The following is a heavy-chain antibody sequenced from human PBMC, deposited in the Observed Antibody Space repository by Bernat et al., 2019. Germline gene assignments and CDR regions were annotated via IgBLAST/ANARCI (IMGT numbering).Heavy chain of an antibody. CDR3: ARDRGYCSGGSCYGPYYYYGMDV. V-gene: IGHV3-66*01. CDR2: IYSGGST. CDR1: GFTVSSNY. J-gene: IGHJ6*02. D-gene: IGHD2-15*01. Sequence: EVQLVESGGGLVQPGGSLRLSCVASGFTVSSNYMSWVRQAPGKGLEWVSVIYSGGSTYYADSVKGRFTISRDNSKNTLYLQMNSLRAEDTAVYYCARDRGYCSGGSCYGPYYYYGMDVWGQGTTVTVSS.